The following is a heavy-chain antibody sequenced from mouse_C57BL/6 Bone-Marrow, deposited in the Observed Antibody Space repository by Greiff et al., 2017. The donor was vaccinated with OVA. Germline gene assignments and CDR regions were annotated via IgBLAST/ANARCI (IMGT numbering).Heavy chain of an antibody. V-gene: IGHV1-59*01. Sequence: QVQLQQPGAELVRPGTSVKLSCKASGYTFTNYWMHWVKQRPGQGLEWIGVIAPSDSYINYNQKFKGRATLTVDTSSRTAYMHLCSLTSEDSAVYYCAHYGSRLYLHYWGQGTSLTVSS. CDR2: IAPSDSYI. CDR3: AHYGSRLYLHY. J-gene: IGHJ2*02. D-gene: IGHD1-1*01. CDR1: GYTFTNYW.